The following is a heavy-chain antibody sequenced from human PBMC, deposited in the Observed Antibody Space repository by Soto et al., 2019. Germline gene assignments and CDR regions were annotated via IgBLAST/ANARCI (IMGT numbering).Heavy chain of an antibody. CDR2: ISSYNGNT. CDR1: CYTFPSSG. D-gene: IGHD6-19*01. V-gene: IGHV1-18*04. J-gene: IGHJ5*02. CDR3: ARDLVLAVAGSDNWFDP. Sequence: GASVKVSCKASCYTFPSSGISWVRQAPGQGLEWMGWISSYNGNTNYAQKLQDRVTMTTDTSTSTAYMELRSLRSDDTAVYYCARDLVLAVAGSDNWFDPWGQGTLVTVSS.